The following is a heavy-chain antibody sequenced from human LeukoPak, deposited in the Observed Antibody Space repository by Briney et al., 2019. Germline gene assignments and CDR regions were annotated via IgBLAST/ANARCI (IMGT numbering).Heavy chain of an antibody. J-gene: IGHJ4*02. CDR2: IYYSGNT. CDR3: ARRRTMVRGVRLYYFDY. V-gene: IGHV4-39*01. D-gene: IGHD3-10*01. Sequence: SETLSLTCTVSGGSISSSSYYWGWIRQPPGKGLEWIGSIYYSGNTYYNASLKSRVTISVDTSKNQFSLKLSSVTAADTAVYYCARRRTMVRGVRLYYFDYWGQGALVTVSS. CDR1: GGSISSSSYY.